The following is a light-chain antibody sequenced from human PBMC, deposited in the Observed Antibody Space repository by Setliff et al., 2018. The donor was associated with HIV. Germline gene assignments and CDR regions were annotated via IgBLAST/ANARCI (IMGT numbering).Light chain of an antibody. J-gene: IGLJ2*01. V-gene: IGLV2-14*03. CDR2: DVS. CDR1: SDDVGGYNY. Sequence: SALTQPASVSGSPGQSITISCTGTSDDVGGYNYVSWYQQHPGKAPKLMIYDVSNRPSGVSNRSSGSKSGNTASLTISGLQAEDEADYYCSSYRSSNTRTFGGGTKVTVL. CDR3: SSYRSSNTRT.